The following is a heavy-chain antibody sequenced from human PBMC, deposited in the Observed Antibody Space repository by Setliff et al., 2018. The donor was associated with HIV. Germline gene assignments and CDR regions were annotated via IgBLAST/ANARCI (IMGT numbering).Heavy chain of an antibody. CDR3: ARGLWKRGGDGY. Sequence: GGSLRLSCAASGFTFSFYEMNWVRQAPGKGLEWVSYISSSGDTIYYADSVKGRFTISRDNAKNSLYLQMNSLRAEDTAVYYCARGLWKRGGDGYRGQGTLVTVS. CDR2: ISSSGDTI. D-gene: IGHD2-21*01. J-gene: IGHJ4*02. CDR1: GFTFSFYE. V-gene: IGHV3-48*03.